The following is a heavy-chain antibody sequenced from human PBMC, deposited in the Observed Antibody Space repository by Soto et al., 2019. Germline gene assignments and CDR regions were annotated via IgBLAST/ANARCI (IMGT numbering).Heavy chain of an antibody. CDR3: TRHIWNYYDSSGYYSYYYYGMDV. D-gene: IGHD3-22*01. Sequence: PGGSLRLSCAASGFTFRGSAMHWVRQASGKGLEGVGRIRSKANSYATAYAASVKGRFTISRDDSKNTAYLQMNSLKTEDTAVYYCTRHIWNYYDSSGYYSYYYYGMDVWGQGTTVTVSS. CDR2: IRSKANSYAT. V-gene: IGHV3-73*01. CDR1: GFTFRGSA. J-gene: IGHJ6*02.